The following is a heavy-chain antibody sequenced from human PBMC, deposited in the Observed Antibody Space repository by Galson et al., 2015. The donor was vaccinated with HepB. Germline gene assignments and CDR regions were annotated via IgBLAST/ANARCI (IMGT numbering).Heavy chain of an antibody. J-gene: IGHJ4*02. CDR3: ARVQVVADSSGYITYYFDY. V-gene: IGHV4-39*01. CDR2: IYYSGST. CDR1: GGSISSSSYY. D-gene: IGHD3-22*01. Sequence: ETLSLTCTVSGGSISSSSYYWGWIRQPPGKGLEWIGSIYYSGSTYYNPSLKSRVTISVDTSKNQFSLKLSSVTAADTAVYYCARVQVVADSSGYITYYFDYWGQGTLVTVSS.